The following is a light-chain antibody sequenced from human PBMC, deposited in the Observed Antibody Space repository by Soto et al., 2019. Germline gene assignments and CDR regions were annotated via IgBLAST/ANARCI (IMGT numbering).Light chain of an antibody. CDR2: YDD. CDR3: SAWDGSLNAVI. V-gene: IGLV1-36*01. Sequence: QSVLTQSPSVSDAPGQRVTISCSGSSSNIGNNAVNWYQQLPGKTPKLLMYYDDILASGVSDRFSGSKSGTSASLAISGLQSEDEAEYYCSAWDGSLNAVIFGGGTKLTVL. CDR1: SSNIGNNA. J-gene: IGLJ2*01.